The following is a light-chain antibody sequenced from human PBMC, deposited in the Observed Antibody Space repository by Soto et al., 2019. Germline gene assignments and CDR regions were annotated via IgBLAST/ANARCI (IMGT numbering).Light chain of an antibody. J-gene: IGKJ2*01. CDR2: AAS. V-gene: IGKV1-9*01. Sequence: IQLTQSPSSLSASVGDRITITCRASQDISSYLAWYQQKPGKAPKLLIYAASTLQSGVPSRFSGSGSGTDFTLTINSLQPEDFATYYCQQLNSYPRTFGQGTKLEIK. CDR1: QDISSY. CDR3: QQLNSYPRT.